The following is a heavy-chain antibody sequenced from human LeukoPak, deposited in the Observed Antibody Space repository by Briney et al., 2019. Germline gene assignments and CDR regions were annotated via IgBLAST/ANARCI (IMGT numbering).Heavy chain of an antibody. Sequence: PGGSLRLSCVGSGFTFSNYWMNWVRHAPGKGLEWVANIKGSDKGHVDSVKGRFSVSRDDARNSLYLQMDSLRAEDTAVYYCARDVDWNYDLWGQGTVVRVSS. CDR1: GFTFSNYW. V-gene: IGHV3-7*01. CDR3: ARDVDWNYDL. J-gene: IGHJ4*02. D-gene: IGHD1-7*01. CDR2: IKGSDK.